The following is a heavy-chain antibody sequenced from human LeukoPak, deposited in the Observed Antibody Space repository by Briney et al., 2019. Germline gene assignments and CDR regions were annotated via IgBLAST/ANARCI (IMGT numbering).Heavy chain of an antibody. J-gene: IGHJ6*02. V-gene: IGHV3-64*01. CDR1: GFTFSSYA. CDR2: ISSNGGST. CDR3: ARDQAFWSGYYGFPYGMDV. D-gene: IGHD3-3*01. Sequence: GGSLRLSCAASGFTFSSYAMHWVRQAPGKGLEYVSAISSNGGSTYYANSVKGRFTISRDNSKNTLYLQMGSLRAEDMAVYYCARDQAFWSGYYGFPYGMDVWGQGTTVTVSS.